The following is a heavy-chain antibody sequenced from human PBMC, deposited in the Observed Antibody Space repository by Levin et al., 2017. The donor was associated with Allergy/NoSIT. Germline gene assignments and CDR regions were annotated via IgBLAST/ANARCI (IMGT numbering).Heavy chain of an antibody. CDR3: TTDPFDWLLGASDI. Sequence: GGSLRLSCAASGFTFNNAWMSWVRQAPGKGLEWVGRIKRKSDGGTTDYAAPVKGRFTISRDDSKNTLYLQMNSLKIEDTAVYYCTTDPFDWLLGASDIWGQGTMVTVSS. CDR1: GFTFNNAW. CDR2: IKRKSDGGTT. V-gene: IGHV3-15*01. D-gene: IGHD3-9*01. J-gene: IGHJ3*02.